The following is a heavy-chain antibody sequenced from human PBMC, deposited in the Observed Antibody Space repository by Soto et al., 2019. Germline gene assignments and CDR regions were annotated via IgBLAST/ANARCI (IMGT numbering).Heavy chain of an antibody. J-gene: IGHJ6*02. CDR1: GYTFTNYD. Sequence: ASVKVSCKASGYTFTNYDINWVRQATGQGLEWMGWMNPSSGNTGYVQKFQGRVTMTRNTSTSTAYMELTSLTSDDTAVYYCARGFFVHYYGMDVWGQGTTVTVSS. CDR2: MNPSSGNT. V-gene: IGHV1-8*01. CDR3: ARGFFVHYYGMDV.